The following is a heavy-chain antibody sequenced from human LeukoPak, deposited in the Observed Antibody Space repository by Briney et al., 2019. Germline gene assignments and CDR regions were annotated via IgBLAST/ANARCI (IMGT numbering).Heavy chain of an antibody. V-gene: IGHV4-30-2*01. D-gene: IGHD1-26*01. Sequence: SETLSLTCAVSGGSISSGGYSWSWIRQPPGKGLEWIGYIYHSGSTYYNPSLKSRVTISVDRSKNQFSLKLSSVTAADTAVYYCARGVIREILNWFDPWGQGTLVTVSS. CDR3: ARGVIREILNWFDP. J-gene: IGHJ5*02. CDR1: GGSISSGGYS. CDR2: IYHSGST.